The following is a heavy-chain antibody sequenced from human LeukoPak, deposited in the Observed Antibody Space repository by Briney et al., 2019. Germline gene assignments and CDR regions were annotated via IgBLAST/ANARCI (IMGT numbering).Heavy chain of an antibody. V-gene: IGHV4-38-2*02. J-gene: IGHJ4*02. CDR3: AREARYYYDSSGYYLY. CDR2: INHSGST. CDR1: GYSISSGYY. Sequence: SETLSLTCTVSGYSISSGYYWSWIRQPPGKGLEWIGEINHSGSTNYNPSLKSRVTISVDTSKNQFSLKLSSVTAADTAVYYCAREARYYYDSSGYYLYWGQGTLVTVSS. D-gene: IGHD3-22*01.